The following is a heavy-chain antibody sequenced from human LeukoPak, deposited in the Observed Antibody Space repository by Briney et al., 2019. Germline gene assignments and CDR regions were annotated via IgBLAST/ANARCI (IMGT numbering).Heavy chain of an antibody. Sequence: SETLSLTCTVSGGSISSSSYYWGWIRQPPGKGLEGIGSIYYSGSTYYNPSLKSRVTISVDTSKNQFSLKLSSVTAADTAVYYCARIAVAGTDFDYWGQGTLVTVSS. J-gene: IGHJ4*02. CDR2: IYYSGST. CDR3: ARIAVAGTDFDY. D-gene: IGHD6-19*01. CDR1: GGSISSSSYY. V-gene: IGHV4-39*01.